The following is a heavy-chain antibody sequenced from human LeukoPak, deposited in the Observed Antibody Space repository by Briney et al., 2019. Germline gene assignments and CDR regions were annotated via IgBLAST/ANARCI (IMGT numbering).Heavy chain of an antibody. D-gene: IGHD3-16*01. CDR3: ARCRAVLCYFDY. J-gene: IGHJ4*02. Sequence: PGESRRLSCAASGFTFGTYAMSWVRQPPGKGLEWVSSIDSSSGYISYADSVKGRFTISRDNARNSLFLQMSSLRDDDTAVYYCARCRAVLCYFDYWGQGTLVTVSS. CDR1: GFTFGTYA. V-gene: IGHV3-21*01. CDR2: IDSSSGYI.